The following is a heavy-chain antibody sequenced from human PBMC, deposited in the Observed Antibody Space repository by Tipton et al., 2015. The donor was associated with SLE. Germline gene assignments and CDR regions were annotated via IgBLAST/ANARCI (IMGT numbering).Heavy chain of an antibody. J-gene: IGHJ4*02. CDR2: ISSSSSAI. CDR3: AKEWGILTGYFDY. V-gene: IGHV3-48*01. CDR1: GFTFSRYS. Sequence: GSLRLSCAASGFTFSRYSMNWVRQAPGKGLEWVSYISSSSSAIYYADSVKGRFTISRDNAKNTLYLQMNSLRAEDTAVYYCAKEWGILTGYFDYWGQGTLVTVSS. D-gene: IGHD3-9*01.